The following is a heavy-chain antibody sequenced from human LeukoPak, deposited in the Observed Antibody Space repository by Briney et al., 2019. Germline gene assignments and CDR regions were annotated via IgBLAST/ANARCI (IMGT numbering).Heavy chain of an antibody. CDR2: VYPDDSDT. J-gene: IGHJ4*02. CDR3: ARRDGYNHVDY. V-gene: IGHV5-51*01. D-gene: IGHD5-24*01. CDR1: GYSFTSYW. Sequence: GESLKISCKGSGYSFTSYWIGWVRQMPGKGLELVGIVYPDDSDTRYSPSFQGQVTISADESINTAYLQWSGLKASDTAIYYCARRDGYNHVDYWGQGTLVTVSS.